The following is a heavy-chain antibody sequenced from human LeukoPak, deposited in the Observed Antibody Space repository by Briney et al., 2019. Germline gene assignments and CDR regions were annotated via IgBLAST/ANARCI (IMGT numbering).Heavy chain of an antibody. V-gene: IGHV3-7*01. CDR3: ARGPSGYHNT. CDR2: IKQDGSEK. J-gene: IGHJ4*02. Sequence: GGSLRLSCAASGFAFSTYSMIWVRQAPGKGLEWVANIKQDGSEKYYVDSVKGRFTISRDNAKNSLYLQMNSLRAEDTAVYYCARGPSGYHNTGGQGTLVTVSS. D-gene: IGHD5-12*01. CDR1: GFAFSTYS.